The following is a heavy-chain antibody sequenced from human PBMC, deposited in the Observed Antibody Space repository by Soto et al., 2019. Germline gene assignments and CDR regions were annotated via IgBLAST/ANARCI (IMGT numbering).Heavy chain of an antibody. CDR3: AKVSSPYCSSTSCYLDY. CDR1: GFTFSSYA. V-gene: IGHV3-23*01. Sequence: EVQLLESGGGLVQPGGSLRLSCAASGFTFSSYAMSWVRQAPGKGLEWVSAISGSGGSTYYADSVKGRFTISRDNSKNTLYLQMNSLRAEDTAVYYSAKVSSPYCSSTSCYLDYWGQGTLVTVSS. D-gene: IGHD2-2*01. CDR2: ISGSGGST. J-gene: IGHJ4*02.